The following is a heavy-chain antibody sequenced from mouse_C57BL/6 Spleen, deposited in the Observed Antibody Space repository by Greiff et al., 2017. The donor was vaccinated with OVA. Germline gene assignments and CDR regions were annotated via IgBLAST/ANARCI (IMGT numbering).Heavy chain of an antibody. Sequence: EVQLQQSGPELVKPGASVKISCKASGYTFTDYYMNWVKQSHGKSLEWIGDINPNNGGTSYNQKFKGKATLTVDKSSSTAYMELRSLTSEDSAVYYCARDGNHWGQGTLVTVSA. D-gene: IGHD2-1*01. CDR3: ARDGNH. J-gene: IGHJ3*01. V-gene: IGHV1-26*01. CDR1: GYTFTDYY. CDR2: INPNNGGT.